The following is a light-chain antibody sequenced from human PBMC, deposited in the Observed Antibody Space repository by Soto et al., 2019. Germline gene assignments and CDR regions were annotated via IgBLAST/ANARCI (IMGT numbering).Light chain of an antibody. J-gene: IGLJ2*01. CDR3: AAWDDSLSGVV. V-gene: IGLV1-47*01. Sequence: QSVLTQPPSASGTPGQRVTISCSGSSSNIGSNYVYWYQQLPGTVPQLLIYRNNERPSGVPDRFSGSKSGTSASLAISGLRSEDEDDYYCAAWDDSLSGVVFGGGTKLTVL. CDR1: SSNIGSNY. CDR2: RNN.